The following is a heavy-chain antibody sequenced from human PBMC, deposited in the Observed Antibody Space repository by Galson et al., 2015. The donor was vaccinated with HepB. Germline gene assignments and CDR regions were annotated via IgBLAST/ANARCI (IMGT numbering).Heavy chain of an antibody. CDR2: FDPEDGET. J-gene: IGHJ4*02. Sequence: SVKVSCKVSGYTLTELSMHWVRQAPGKGLEWMGGFDPEDGETIYAQKFQGRVTMTEDTSTDTAYMELSSLRSEDTAVYYCATLHQGEYSGSYGGVYYFDYWGQGTLVTVSS. V-gene: IGHV1-24*01. CDR1: GYTLTELS. D-gene: IGHD1-26*01. CDR3: ATLHQGEYSGSYGGVYYFDY.